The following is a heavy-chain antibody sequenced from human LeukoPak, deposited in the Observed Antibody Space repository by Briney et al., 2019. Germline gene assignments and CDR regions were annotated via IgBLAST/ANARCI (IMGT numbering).Heavy chain of an antibody. CDR1: GGSFSGYY. Sequence: SETLSLTCAVDGGSFSGYYWSWIRQPPGKGLEWIGEINHSGSTNYNPSLKSRVTISVDTSKNQFSLKLSSVTAADTAVYYCARGGSSSWRGWFDPWGQGTLVTVSS. J-gene: IGHJ5*02. V-gene: IGHV4-34*01. D-gene: IGHD6-13*01. CDR3: ARGGSSSWRGWFDP. CDR2: INHSGST.